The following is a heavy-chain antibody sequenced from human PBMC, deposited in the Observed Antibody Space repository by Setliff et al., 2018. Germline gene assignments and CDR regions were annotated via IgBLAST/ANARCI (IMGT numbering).Heavy chain of an antibody. CDR3: TTGPRDSRNYLNWFNP. CDR2: IKSSREGATS. CDR1: GITFINAW. J-gene: IGHJ5*02. V-gene: IGHV3-15*01. D-gene: IGHD4-4*01. Sequence: GGSLRLSCSVSGITFINAWMTWVRQAPGKGPEWVGRIKSSREGATSDYGAPAKGRFTISRDDSKQMIFLQMHNLKTEDTGFYYCTTGPRDSRNYLNWFNPWGQGTLVTVSS.